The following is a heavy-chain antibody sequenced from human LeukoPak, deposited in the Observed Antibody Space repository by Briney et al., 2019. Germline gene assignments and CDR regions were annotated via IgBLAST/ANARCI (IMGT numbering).Heavy chain of an antibody. J-gene: IGHJ6*04. CDR2: IYYRGNT. CDR1: DGSISGYF. D-gene: IGHD2-15*01. CDR3: ARHADIAAYREGLDV. Sequence: SETLSPTCTVSDGSISGYFWSWIRQPPGEGLEWIGYIYYRGNTIYNLSLKSRATISVDTSKNLFSLELTSVTTADTAVYYCARHADIAAYREGLDVWGRGTTVTVSS. V-gene: IGHV4-59*01.